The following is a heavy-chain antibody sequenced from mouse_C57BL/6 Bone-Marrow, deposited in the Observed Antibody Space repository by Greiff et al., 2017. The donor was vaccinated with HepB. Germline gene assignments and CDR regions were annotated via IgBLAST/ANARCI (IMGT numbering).Heavy chain of an antibody. D-gene: IGHD2-1*01. J-gene: IGHJ2*01. V-gene: IGHV3-6*01. CDR3: ARGGNPFSY. CDR2: ISYDGSN. Sequence: ESGPGLVKPSQSLSLTCSVTGYSITSGYYWNWIRQFPGNKLEWMGYISYDGSNNYNPSLKNRISITRDTSKNQFFLKLNSVTTEDTATYYCARGGNPFSYWGQGTTLTVSS. CDR1: GYSITSGYY.